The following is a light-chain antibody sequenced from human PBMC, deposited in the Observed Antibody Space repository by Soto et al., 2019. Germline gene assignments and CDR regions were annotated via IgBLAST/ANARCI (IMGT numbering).Light chain of an antibody. CDR1: SSDVGGYKY. V-gene: IGLV2-14*01. J-gene: IGLJ2*01. CDR3: SSYTSSNTLL. Sequence: QSALTQPASVSGSPGQSITISCTGASSDVGGYKYVSWYQQHPGKVPKLMIYDVSNRPSGVSNRFSGSKSGNTASLTIAGLQAEDEADYYCSSYTSSNTLLFGGGTKVTVL. CDR2: DVS.